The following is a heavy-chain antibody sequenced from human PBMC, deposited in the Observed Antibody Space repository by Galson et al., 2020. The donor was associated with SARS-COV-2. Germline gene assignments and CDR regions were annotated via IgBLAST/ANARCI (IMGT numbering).Heavy chain of an antibody. Sequence: SVKVSCKASGGTFRSSYINWVRQAPGQGLEWMGGIIPSFGTTNYAQRLQGRVTITADESTSTAYMELSSLRSDDTAVYYCARDRGMSAYGMDVWGQGSTVTVSS. CDR2: IIPSFGTT. V-gene: IGHV1-69*13. CDR3: ARDRGMSAYGMDV. CDR1: GGTFRSSY. J-gene: IGHJ6*02.